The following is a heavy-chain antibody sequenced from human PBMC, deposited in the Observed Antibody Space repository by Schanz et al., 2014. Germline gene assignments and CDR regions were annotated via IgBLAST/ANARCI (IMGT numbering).Heavy chain of an antibody. D-gene: IGHD7-27*01. CDR1: GFTFGDYA. Sequence: EVQLVESGGGLVQPGRSLRLSCTASGFTFGDYAMTWVRQAPGKGLEWVGFIRSKTYGATTEYAASVKGRFTISRDDSKSIAYLQMNSLRAEDTAVYYCAKDYRTGAIDYWGQGTLVTVSS. J-gene: IGHJ4*02. CDR3: AKDYRTGAIDY. V-gene: IGHV3-49*04. CDR2: IRSKTYGATT.